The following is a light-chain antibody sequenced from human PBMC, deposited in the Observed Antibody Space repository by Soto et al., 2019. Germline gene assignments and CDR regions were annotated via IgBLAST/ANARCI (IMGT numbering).Light chain of an antibody. J-gene: IGKJ2*01. CDR2: DAS. CDR1: HSIDTS. CDR3: HQYKSYTPYT. Sequence: DIQMTQSPSALSASLGDRVTITCRASHSIDTSLAWYQQRPGKAPNLLIFDASSLAGGVPSRFSGGGSGTEFTLTISNLQPDDSGTYYCHQYKSYTPYTIGQGTKVDIK. V-gene: IGKV1-5*01.